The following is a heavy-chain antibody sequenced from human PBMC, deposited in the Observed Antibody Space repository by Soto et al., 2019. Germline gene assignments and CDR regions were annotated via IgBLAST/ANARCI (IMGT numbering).Heavy chain of an antibody. J-gene: IGHJ4*02. D-gene: IGHD6-13*01. CDR2: ISRSGSTI. CDR3: VRKPYSSSWSDY. V-gene: IGHV3-11*01. Sequence: QVQLVESGGGLVKPGGSLRLSCAASGFTFSDYYMSWIRQAPGKGLEWVSYISRSGSTIYYADSVKGRFTISRDNAKNSLSLQMNSLRAEDTAVYYCVRKPYSSSWSDYWGQGTLVTVSS. CDR1: GFTFSDYY.